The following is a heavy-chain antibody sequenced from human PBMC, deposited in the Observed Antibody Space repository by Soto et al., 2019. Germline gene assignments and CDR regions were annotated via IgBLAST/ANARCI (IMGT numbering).Heavy chain of an antibody. D-gene: IGHD4-17*01. CDR1: GGSISEGGYY. CDR2: IYSTGST. J-gene: IGHJ5*01. CDR3: ARVEAGGDLFDS. V-gene: IGHV4-31*03. Sequence: PSETLSLTCTVSGGSISEGGYYWSWIRQHPGKGLEWIGYIYSTGSTYYNPSLKSRVAILIDTSKNLFSLKMSSVSAADTALYYCARVEAGGDLFDSWGQGTLVT.